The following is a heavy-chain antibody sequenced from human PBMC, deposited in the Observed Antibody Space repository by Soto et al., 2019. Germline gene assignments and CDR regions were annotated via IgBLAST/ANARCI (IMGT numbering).Heavy chain of an antibody. CDR3: ARGGTTRFDY. V-gene: IGHV1-2*02. CDR2: INPNSCGT. Sequence: GASVKVSRKASGYTFTGYYLHWVRQAPGQGREWMGWINPNSCGTNYAQKFQGRVTMTRDTPISTAYMELSRLRSDDTAVYYCARGGTTRFDYWGQGTLVTVSS. CDR1: GYTFTGYY. D-gene: IGHD1-26*01. J-gene: IGHJ4*02.